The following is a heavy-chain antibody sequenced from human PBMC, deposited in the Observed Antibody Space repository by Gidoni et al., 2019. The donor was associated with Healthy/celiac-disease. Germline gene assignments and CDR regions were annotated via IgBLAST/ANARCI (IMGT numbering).Heavy chain of an antibody. V-gene: IGHV3-21*01. CDR1: GFTFSSYS. J-gene: IGHJ4*02. Sequence: EVQLVESGGGLVKPGGSLRLSCAASGFTFSSYSMNWVRQAPGKGLEWVSSISSSSSYIYYADSVKGRFTISRDNAKNSLYLKMNSLRAEDTAVYYCARDEEDGFDYWGQGTLVTVSS. CDR3: ARDEEDGFDY. CDR2: ISSSSSYI.